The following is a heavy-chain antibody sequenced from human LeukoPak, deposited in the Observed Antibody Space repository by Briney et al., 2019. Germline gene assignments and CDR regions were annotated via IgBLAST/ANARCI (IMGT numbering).Heavy chain of an antibody. CDR2: VNHSGST. V-gene: IGHV4-34*01. D-gene: IGHD5-12*01. Sequence: SETLSLTRAVHSGPFSGYSWNWIRQPPGMGLEWSGEVNHSGSTNYNPSLKSRVTISVDTAKNQFSLKLSSVTAADTSVYYCARGGYSGYRSRFDYWGQGTLVTVSS. CDR1: SGPFSGYS. CDR3: ARGGYSGYRSRFDY. J-gene: IGHJ4*02.